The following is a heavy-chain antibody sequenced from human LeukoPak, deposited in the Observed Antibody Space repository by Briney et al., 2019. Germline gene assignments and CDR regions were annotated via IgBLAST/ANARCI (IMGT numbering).Heavy chain of an antibody. D-gene: IGHD3-3*01. V-gene: IGHV4-59*01. CDR2: IYYSGST. J-gene: IGHJ3*02. CDR3: ARVLLSYDFWSGYYTRDAFDI. Sequence: TASETLSLTCTVSGGSISSYYWSWIRQPPGKGLEWIGYIYYSGSTNYNPSLKSRVTISVDTSKNQFSLKLSSVTAADTAVYYCARVLLSYDFWSGYYTRDAFDIWGQGTMVTVSS. CDR1: GGSISSYY.